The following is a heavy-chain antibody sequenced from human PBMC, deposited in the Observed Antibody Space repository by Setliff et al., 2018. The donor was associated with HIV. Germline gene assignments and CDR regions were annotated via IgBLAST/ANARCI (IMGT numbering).Heavy chain of an antibody. Sequence: SETLSLNCAVSGGTISSSNWWSWVRQPPGKGLEWIGGIYHGGSTNYNPSLKSRVTISVDKSKNQSSLKLASVTAADTAVYYCASGEPYYYDSTGYSGNYFDYWGQGTLVTVSS. V-gene: IGHV4-4*02. CDR3: ASGEPYYYDSTGYSGNYFDY. CDR2: IYHGGST. D-gene: IGHD3-22*01. CDR1: GGTISSSNW. J-gene: IGHJ4*02.